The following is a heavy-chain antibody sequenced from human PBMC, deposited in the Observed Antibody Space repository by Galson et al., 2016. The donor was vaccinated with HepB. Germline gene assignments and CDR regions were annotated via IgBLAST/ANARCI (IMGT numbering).Heavy chain of an antibody. J-gene: IGHJ4*02. CDR2: IYPDDSDT. V-gene: IGHV5-51*01. CDR3: VRRGGWLPEFDS. Sequence: QSGAEVKKPGESLKISCKTSAYNFTNFWIGWVRQMSGKGLEWMGIIYPDDSDTTYSPSFQGQVTISADKSISTTYLQWSSLKASDTAMYYCVRRGGWLPEFDSWGQGTLVTVSS. CDR1: AYNFTNFW. D-gene: IGHD5-12*01.